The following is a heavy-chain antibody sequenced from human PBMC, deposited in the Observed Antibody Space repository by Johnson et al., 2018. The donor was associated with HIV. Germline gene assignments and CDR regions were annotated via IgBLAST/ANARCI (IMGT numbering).Heavy chain of an antibody. D-gene: IGHD4-17*01. Sequence: MLLVESGGGLAQPGGSLRLSCAASGFTVSSNYMSWVRQAPGKGLEWVSVIYSGGSTYYADSVKGRFTISRDNSKNTLYLQMNSLRAEDTAVYYCAKLVGDYVSNAFDIWGQGTMVTVSS. V-gene: IGHV3-66*01. CDR3: AKLVGDYVSNAFDI. CDR1: GFTVSSNY. J-gene: IGHJ3*02. CDR2: IYSGGST.